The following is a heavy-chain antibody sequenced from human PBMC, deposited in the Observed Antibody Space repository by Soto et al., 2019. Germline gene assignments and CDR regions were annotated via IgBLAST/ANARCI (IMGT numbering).Heavy chain of an antibody. Sequence: GASVKVSCKASGGTFSSYAISWVRQAPGQGLEWMGGIIPIFGTANYAQKFQGRVTITVDESTSTAYMELSSLRSEDTAVYYCAREVGEQQLFDWFDPWGQGTLVTVSS. D-gene: IGHD6-13*01. J-gene: IGHJ5*02. CDR2: IIPIFGTA. CDR1: GGTFSSYA. CDR3: AREVGEQQLFDWFDP. V-gene: IGHV1-69*13.